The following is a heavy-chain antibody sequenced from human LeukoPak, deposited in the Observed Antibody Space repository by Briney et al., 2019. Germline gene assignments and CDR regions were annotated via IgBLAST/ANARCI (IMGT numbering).Heavy chain of an antibody. J-gene: IGHJ6*02. CDR1: GYTFTSYG. D-gene: IGHD2-2*01. CDR2: MNPNSGNT. V-gene: IGHV1-8*02. CDR3: ARAAYGIVVVPAAMYYGMDV. Sequence: ASVKVSCKASGYTFTSYGINWVRQATGQGLEWMGWMNPNSGNTGYAQKFQGRVTMTRNTSISTAYMELSSLRSEDTAVYYCARAAYGIVVVPAAMYYGMDVWGQGTTVTVSS.